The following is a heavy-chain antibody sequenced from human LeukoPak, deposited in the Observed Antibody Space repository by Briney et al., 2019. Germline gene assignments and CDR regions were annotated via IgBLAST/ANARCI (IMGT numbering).Heavy chain of an antibody. D-gene: IGHD6-6*01. V-gene: IGHV3-30*02. J-gene: IGHJ4*02. Sequence: GGSLRLSCAASGFTFSSYAMHWVRQAPSKGLEWVAFIRNDGSNEYYADSVKGRFTISRDNSKNTLYLQMNSLRTEDTAEYYCAKGMYSSSEWGQGTLVTVSS. CDR2: IRNDGSNE. CDR3: AKGMYSSSE. CDR1: GFTFSSYA.